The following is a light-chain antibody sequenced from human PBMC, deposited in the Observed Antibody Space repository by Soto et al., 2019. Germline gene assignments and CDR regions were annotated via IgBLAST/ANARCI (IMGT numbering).Light chain of an antibody. J-gene: IGKJ1*01. Sequence: EIVLTQSPATLSLSPGERATLSCRVSQSVSSYLAWYQQRPGQAPRLLISDASNRATGIPARFSGSGSGTDFTLTISSLEPEDFAVYYCQQRSKWPPGRTFGQGTKVEIK. CDR3: QQRSKWPPGRT. CDR2: DAS. V-gene: IGKV3-11*01. CDR1: QSVSSY.